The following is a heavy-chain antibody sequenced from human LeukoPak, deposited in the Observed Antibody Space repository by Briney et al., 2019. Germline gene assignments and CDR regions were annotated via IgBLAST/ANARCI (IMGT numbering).Heavy chain of an antibody. J-gene: IGHJ6*03. CDR3: ARGRLVGWRYYYYYMDV. V-gene: IGHV4-34*01. CDR2: INHSGST. D-gene: IGHD6-19*01. Sequence: PSETPSLTCAVYGGSFSGYYWSWIRQPPGKGLEWIGEINHSGSTNYNPSLKSRVTISVDTSKNQFSLKLSSVTAADTAVYYCARGRLVGWRYYYYYMDVWGKGTTVTVSS. CDR1: GGSFSGYY.